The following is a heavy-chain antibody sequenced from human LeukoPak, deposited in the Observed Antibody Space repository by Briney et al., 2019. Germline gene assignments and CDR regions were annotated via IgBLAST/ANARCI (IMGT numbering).Heavy chain of an antibody. CDR1: GFTFSSYW. V-gene: IGHV3-7*01. CDR2: INHNGNVN. Sequence: GGSLRLSCAASGFTFSSYWMNWARQAPGKGLEWVASINHNGNVNYYVDSVKGRFTISRDNAKNSLYLQMNSLRAEDTAVYYCARWRNYDGSTGYYQDAFDIWGQGTTVTVSS. CDR3: ARWRNYDGSTGYYQDAFDI. D-gene: IGHD3-22*01. J-gene: IGHJ3*02.